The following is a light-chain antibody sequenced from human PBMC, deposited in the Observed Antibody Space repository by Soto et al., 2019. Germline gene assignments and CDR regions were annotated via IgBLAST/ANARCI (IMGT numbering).Light chain of an antibody. Sequence: DIHITHSPSSLSSSVRYIFTITCQASQDISNYLNWYQQKPGKAPKLLIYEASIFESGVPSRFSGSGSGTQFTLTISSLQPDDFATYYCQQYNSYPWTFSQGTKVDIK. CDR1: QDISNY. J-gene: IGKJ1*01. CDR3: QQYNSYPWT. V-gene: IGKV1-5*03. CDR2: EAS.